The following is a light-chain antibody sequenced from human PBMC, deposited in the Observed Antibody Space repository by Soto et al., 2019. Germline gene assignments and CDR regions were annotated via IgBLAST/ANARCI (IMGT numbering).Light chain of an antibody. CDR3: QHLSSYPWT. Sequence: EIVLTQSPGTLSLSPGERATLSCRASQSVSSSYLAWYQQKPGQAPRLLIYGASSRATGIPDRFSGSGSGTDFTLTISRLEPEDFAVYYCQHLSSYPWTFGQGTKVDIK. CDR1: QSVSSSY. CDR2: GAS. J-gene: IGKJ1*01. V-gene: IGKV3-20*01.